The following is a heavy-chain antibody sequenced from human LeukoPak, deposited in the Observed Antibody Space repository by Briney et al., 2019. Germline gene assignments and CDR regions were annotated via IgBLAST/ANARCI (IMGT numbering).Heavy chain of an antibody. D-gene: IGHD2-2*01. CDR3: ARSVRENQLLVLDWFDP. V-gene: IGHV4-59*01. Sequence: SETLSLTCTVSGGSISSYYWSWIRQPPGKGLKWIGYIYYSGSTNYNPSLKSRVTISVDTSKNQFSLQMSSMTAADTAVYYCARSVRENQLLVLDWFDPWGQGTLVTVSS. CDR2: IYYSGST. CDR1: GGSISSYY. J-gene: IGHJ5*02.